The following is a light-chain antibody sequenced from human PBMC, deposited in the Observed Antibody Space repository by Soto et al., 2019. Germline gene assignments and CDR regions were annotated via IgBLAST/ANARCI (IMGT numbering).Light chain of an antibody. CDR1: SSDVGSFNA. CDR2: DDT. J-gene: IGLJ2*01. Sequence: QSALTQPASVSGSPGQSISISCTGPSSDVGSFNAVSWYQQHPGQDPKLIIYDDTKRPSGLSDRFSGSKSGNTASLTISGLHAEDEADYYCSSFVTYSTVVFGGGTKLTVL. V-gene: IGLV2-23*01. CDR3: SSFVTYSTVV.